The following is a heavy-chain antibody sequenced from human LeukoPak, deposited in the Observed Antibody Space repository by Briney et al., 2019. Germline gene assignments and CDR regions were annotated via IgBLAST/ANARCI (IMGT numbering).Heavy chain of an antibody. CDR2: LYDVGTT. D-gene: IGHD3-22*01. CDR1: GITVGNNY. V-gene: IGHV3-53*01. J-gene: IGHJ3*02. Sequence: GESLRLSCVVSGITVGNNYMSWLRRAPGKGLEWVSVLYDVGTTYYAESVKGRFTISRDNSKNTLYLQMNSLRAEDTAVYYCAKRFYYDSSGYGAFDIWGQGTMVTVSS. CDR3: AKRFYYDSSGYGAFDI.